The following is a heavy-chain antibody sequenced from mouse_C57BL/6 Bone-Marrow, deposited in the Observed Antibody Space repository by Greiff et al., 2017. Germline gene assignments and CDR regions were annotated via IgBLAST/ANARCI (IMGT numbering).Heavy chain of an antibody. Sequence: EVKLMESGGGLVKPGGSLKLSCAASGFTFRDYGMHWVRQAPEKGLEWVAYISSGSSTIYYADTVKGRFTISRDNAKNTLFLQMTSLRSEDTAMYYCASAYAMDYWGQGTSVTVSS. CDR2: ISSGSSTI. CDR1: GFTFRDYG. CDR3: ASAYAMDY. V-gene: IGHV5-17*01. J-gene: IGHJ4*01.